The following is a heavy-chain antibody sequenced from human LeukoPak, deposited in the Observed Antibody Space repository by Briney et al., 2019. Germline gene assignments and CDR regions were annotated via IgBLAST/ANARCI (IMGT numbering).Heavy chain of an antibody. CDR3: ARERGRSYGSGIGIYYYMDV. J-gene: IGHJ6*03. CDR2: IYYSGST. Sequence: SETLPLTCTVSGGSISSYYWSWIRQPPGKGLEWIGYIYYSGSTNYNPSLKSRVTISVDTSKNQFSLKLSSVTAADTAVYYCARERGRSYGSGIGIYYYMDVWGKGTTVTVSS. D-gene: IGHD3-10*01. CDR1: GGSISSYY. V-gene: IGHV4-59*01.